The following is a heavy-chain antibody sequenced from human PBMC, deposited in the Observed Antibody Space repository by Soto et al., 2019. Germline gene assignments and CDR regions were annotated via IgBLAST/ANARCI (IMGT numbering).Heavy chain of an antibody. J-gene: IGHJ4*02. CDR3: ARLMAGWNYAREGFDY. CDR2: INHSGST. V-gene: IGHV4-34*01. D-gene: IGHD1-7*01. CDR1: GGSFSGYY. Sequence: SETLSLTCAVYGGSFSGYYWSWIRQPPGKGLEWIGEINHSGSTNYNPSLKSRVTISVDTSKNQFSLKLSSVTAADTAVYYCARLMAGWNYAREGFDYWGQGTLVTVSS.